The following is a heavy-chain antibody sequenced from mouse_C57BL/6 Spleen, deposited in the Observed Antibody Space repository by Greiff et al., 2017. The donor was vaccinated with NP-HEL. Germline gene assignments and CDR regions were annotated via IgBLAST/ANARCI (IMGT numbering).Heavy chain of an antibody. CDR2: IDPSDSET. D-gene: IGHD2-3*01. CDR3: ARSNDGYSWFAD. Sequence: QVQLQQPGAELVRPGSSVKLSCKASGYTFTSYWMHWVKQRPIQGLEWIGNIDPSDSETHYNQKFKDKATLTVDKSSSTAYMQLRSLTSEDSAVYYCARSNDGYSWFADWGQGTLVTVSA. J-gene: IGHJ3*01. V-gene: IGHV1-52*01. CDR1: GYTFTSYW.